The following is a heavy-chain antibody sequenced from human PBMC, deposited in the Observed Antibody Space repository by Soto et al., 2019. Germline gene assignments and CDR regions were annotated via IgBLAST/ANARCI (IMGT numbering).Heavy chain of an antibody. CDR1: GYTVTGYY. CDR3: ARAPEPSYSGYYFDY. D-gene: IGHD1-26*01. V-gene: IGHV1-2*04. J-gene: IGHJ4*02. Sequence: ASVKDSCKASGYTVTGYYMHWVREAPGQGLEWMGWINPNSGGTNYAQKFQGWVTMTRDTSISPAYMELTTLRSDDTAVYYCARAPEPSYSGYYFDYWGQGTLVTVSS. CDR2: INPNSGGT.